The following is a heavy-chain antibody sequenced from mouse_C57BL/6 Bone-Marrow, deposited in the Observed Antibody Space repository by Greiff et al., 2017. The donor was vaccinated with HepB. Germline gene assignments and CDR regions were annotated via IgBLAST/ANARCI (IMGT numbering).Heavy chain of an antibody. D-gene: IGHD1-1*01. CDR3: ARPDYYGSSCV. CDR2: IYPRSGNT. Sequence: LVESGAELARPGASVKLSCKASGYTFTSYGISWVKQRTGQGLEWIGEIYPRSGNTYYNEKFKGKATLTADKSSSTAYMQLRSLTSVDSAVYCCARPDYYGSSCVWGQGTMVTVSA. J-gene: IGHJ3*01. V-gene: IGHV1-81*01. CDR1: GYTFTSYG.